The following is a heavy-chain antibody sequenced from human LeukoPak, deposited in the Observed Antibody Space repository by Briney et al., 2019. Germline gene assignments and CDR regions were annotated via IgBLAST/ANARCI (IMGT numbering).Heavy chain of an antibody. V-gene: IGHV4-34*01. CDR3: ARVTTLRRKSSGIDY. Sequence: SETLSLTCAVYGGSFSGYYWSWIRRPPGKGLEWIGEINHSGSTNYNPSLKSRVTISVDTSKNQFSLKLSSVTAADTAVYYCARVTTLRRKSSGIDYWGQGTLVTVSS. CDR2: INHSGST. D-gene: IGHD1-1*01. CDR1: GGSFSGYY. J-gene: IGHJ4*02.